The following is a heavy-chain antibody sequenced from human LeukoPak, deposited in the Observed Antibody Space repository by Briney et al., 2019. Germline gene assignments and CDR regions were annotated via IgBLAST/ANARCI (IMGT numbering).Heavy chain of an antibody. CDR1: GGSVSGGTYY. CDR3: AKYGNSGWVIDN. J-gene: IGHJ4*02. D-gene: IGHD6-19*01. Sequence: SETLSLTCTVSGGSVSGGTYYWSWIRQPPGKGLEWIGYIYYTGSTNYNPSLKSRLTISVDTSKNQFSLKLSSVTAADTAVYFCAKYGNSGWVIDNWGQGTLVTVSS. CDR2: IYYTGST. V-gene: IGHV4-61*01.